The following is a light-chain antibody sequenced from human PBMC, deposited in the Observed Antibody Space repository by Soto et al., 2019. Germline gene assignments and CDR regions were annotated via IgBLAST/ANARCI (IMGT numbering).Light chain of an antibody. V-gene: IGKV1-9*01. Sequence: IQLTQSPSFLSASVEDRVTITCRASQDISSYLAWYQQRPGKVPRFLTHSASTLQSGVPSRFSATGSGTTFTLTISSLQPEDIATYYCQQLNRFPRTFGQGTKVEV. CDR1: QDISSY. J-gene: IGKJ1*01. CDR2: SAS. CDR3: QQLNRFPRT.